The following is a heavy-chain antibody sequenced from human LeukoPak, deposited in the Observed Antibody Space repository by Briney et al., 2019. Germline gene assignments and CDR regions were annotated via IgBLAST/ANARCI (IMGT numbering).Heavy chain of an antibody. J-gene: IGHJ3*02. D-gene: IGHD6-13*01. CDR2: IYPGDSDT. CDR3: ARPIAAAGAPYAFDI. V-gene: IGHV5-51*01. Sequence: GESLEISCKGSGYSFTSYWIGWVRQMPGKGLEWMGIIYPGDSDTRYSPSFQGQVTISADKSISTAYLQWSSLKASDTAMYYCARPIAAAGAPYAFDIWGQGTMVTVSS. CDR1: GYSFTSYW.